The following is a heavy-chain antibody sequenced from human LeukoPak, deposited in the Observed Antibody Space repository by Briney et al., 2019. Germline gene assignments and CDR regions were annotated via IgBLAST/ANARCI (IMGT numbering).Heavy chain of an antibody. D-gene: IGHD1-7*01. CDR3: ARVRITGTTGYYYMDV. Sequence: PSETLSLTCAVYGGSFGAYYWTWIRQPPGKGLEWIGEINHSGSTNYNPSLKSRLTISLDTSKNQFSLNLRSVTAADTAVYYCARVRITGTTGYYYMDVWGKGTTVTVSS. CDR1: GGSFGAYY. V-gene: IGHV4-34*01. J-gene: IGHJ6*03. CDR2: INHSGST.